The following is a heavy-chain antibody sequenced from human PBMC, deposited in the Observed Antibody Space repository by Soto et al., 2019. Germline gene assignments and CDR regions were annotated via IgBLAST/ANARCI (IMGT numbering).Heavy chain of an antibody. V-gene: IGHV4-59*08. CDR3: ATGDRDL. CDR1: GGSSSSYY. Sequence: QVQLQESGPGLVKPSETLSLTCTVSGGSSSSYYCSWIRQPAGKGLEWIVYIYYSGSTNYYPSIKSRVTISVDTSKNQFSLKLSSVTAAATAVYYFATGDRDLWGQGTLVTFSS. J-gene: IGHJ1*01. D-gene: IGHD1-26*01. CDR2: IYYSGST.